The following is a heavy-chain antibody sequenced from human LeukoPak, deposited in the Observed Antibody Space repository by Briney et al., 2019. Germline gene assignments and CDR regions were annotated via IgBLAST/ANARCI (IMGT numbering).Heavy chain of an antibody. CDR1: GGSFSGYY. Sequence: SETLSLTCAVYGGSFSGYYWSWIRQPPGKGLEWIGEINQSGSTNYNPSLKSRVTISVDTSKNQFSLKLSSVTAADTAVYYCARGRIVGAPRSRFDPRGQGTLVTVSS. CDR3: ARGRIVGAPRSRFDP. V-gene: IGHV4-34*01. CDR2: INQSGST. J-gene: IGHJ5*02. D-gene: IGHD1-26*01.